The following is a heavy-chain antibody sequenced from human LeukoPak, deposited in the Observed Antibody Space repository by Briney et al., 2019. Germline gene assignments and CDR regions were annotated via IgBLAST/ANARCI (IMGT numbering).Heavy chain of an antibody. V-gene: IGHV3-53*01. D-gene: IGHD6-13*01. Sequence: PGGSLRLSCAASGFAVSSNHMNWVRQAPGKGLEWVSVIFNGGSTYYADSVKGRFTISRDNSKNTLYLQMNSLRAEDTAVYYCARDPAAAGSNWFDPWGQGTLVTVSS. J-gene: IGHJ5*02. CDR3: ARDPAAAGSNWFDP. CDR2: IFNGGST. CDR1: GFAVSSNH.